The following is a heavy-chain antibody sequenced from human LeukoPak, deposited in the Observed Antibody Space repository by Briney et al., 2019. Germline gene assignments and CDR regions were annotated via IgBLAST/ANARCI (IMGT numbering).Heavy chain of an antibody. Sequence: GGSLRLSCAASGFTFSSYDMHWVRQATGKRVEWVSTIGTAGDTYYLDSVKGRFTISRENAKNSLYLQMNSLTAGDTAVYYCARGGDFGYSYGDYYYMDVWGKGTTVIVSS. J-gene: IGHJ6*03. V-gene: IGHV3-13*01. CDR1: GFTFSSYD. D-gene: IGHD5-18*01. CDR2: IGTAGDT. CDR3: ARGGDFGYSYGDYYYMDV.